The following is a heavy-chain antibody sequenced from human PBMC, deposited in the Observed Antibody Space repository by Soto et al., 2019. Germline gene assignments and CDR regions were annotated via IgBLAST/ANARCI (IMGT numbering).Heavy chain of an antibody. V-gene: IGHV3-30*18. J-gene: IGHJ2*01. D-gene: IGHD3-9*01. Sequence: QVQLVESGGGVVQPGRSLRLSCAASGFTFSSYGMHWVRQAPGKGLEWVAVISYDGSNKYYADSVKGRFTISRDNSKNTLYLQMNSLRAEDTTVYYCAKTSLPFDYFKALWYLDLWGRGTLVTVSS. CDR1: GFTFSSYG. CDR2: ISYDGSNK. CDR3: AKTSLPFDYFKALWYLDL.